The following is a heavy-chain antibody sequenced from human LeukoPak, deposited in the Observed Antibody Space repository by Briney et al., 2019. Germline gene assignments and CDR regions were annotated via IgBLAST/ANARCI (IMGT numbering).Heavy chain of an antibody. CDR3: ARRSSSWYPFDY. CDR1: GYTFTGYY. V-gene: IGHV1-2*02. D-gene: IGHD6-13*01. J-gene: IGHJ4*02. CDR2: INPNSSGT. Sequence: ASVKVSCKASGYTFTGYYMHWVRQAPGQGLEWMGWINPNSSGTNYAQKFQGRVTMTRDTSISTAYMELSRLRSDDTAVYYCARRSSSWYPFDYWGQGTLVTVSS.